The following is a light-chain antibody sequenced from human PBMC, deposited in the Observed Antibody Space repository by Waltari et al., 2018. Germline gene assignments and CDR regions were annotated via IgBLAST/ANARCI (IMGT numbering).Light chain of an antibody. CDR2: DDN. CDR1: NIGSKS. Sequence: SYVLTQPPSVSVAPGPTARITCGGNNIGSKSGHWYQQKPGQAPVLVVYDDNDRPSGIPERFSGSNSGNTATLTISRVEAGDEADYYCQVWDSSSDHHVVFGGGTKLTVL. J-gene: IGLJ2*01. CDR3: QVWDSSSDHHVV. V-gene: IGLV3-21*02.